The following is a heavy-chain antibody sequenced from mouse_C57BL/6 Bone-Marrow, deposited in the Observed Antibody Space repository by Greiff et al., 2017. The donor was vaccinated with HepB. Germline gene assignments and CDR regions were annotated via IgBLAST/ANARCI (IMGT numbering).Heavy chain of an antibody. CDR3: ARRDYGSSYGY. CDR1: GYTFTSYG. CDR2: IYPRSGNT. D-gene: IGHD1-1*01. Sequence: VNVVESGAELARPGASVKLSCKASGYTFTSYGISWVKQRTGQGLEWIGEIYPRSGNTYYNEKFKGKATLTADKSSSTAYMELRSLTSEDSAVYFCARRDYGSSYGYWGQGTTLTVSS. V-gene: IGHV1-81*01. J-gene: IGHJ2*01.